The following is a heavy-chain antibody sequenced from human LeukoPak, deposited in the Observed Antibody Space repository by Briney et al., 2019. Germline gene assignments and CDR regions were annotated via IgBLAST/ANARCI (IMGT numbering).Heavy chain of an antibody. D-gene: IGHD2-15*01. CDR3: ARGLTLGYCSGGSCYSMFRQLNAFDI. CDR2: INHSGST. J-gene: IGHJ3*02. Sequence: SETLSLTCTVSGGSISSSSYYWSWIRQPPGKGLEWIGEINHSGSTNYNPSLKSRVTISVDTSKNQFSLKLSSVTAADTAVYYCARGLTLGYCSGGSCYSMFRQLNAFDIWGQGTMVTVSS. V-gene: IGHV4-39*07. CDR1: GGSISSSSYY.